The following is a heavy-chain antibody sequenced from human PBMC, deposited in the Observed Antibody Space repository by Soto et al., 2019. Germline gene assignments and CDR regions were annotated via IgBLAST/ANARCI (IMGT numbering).Heavy chain of an antibody. CDR1: GFTFSSCT. D-gene: IGHD2-21*02. CDR3: XXXSXGACHKNYGMDV. V-gene: IGHV3-21*01. Sequence: EVHLVESGGGLVKPGGSLRLSCAVSGFTFSSCTMNWVRXXXXKGLEWVLSIRPRSCHIFYAESVEGRFTISRDNAKXXXXXXXXXXXGXDTAXXYXXXXSXGACHKNYGMDVWGQGTTVTVSS. J-gene: IGHJ6*02. CDR2: IRPRSCHI.